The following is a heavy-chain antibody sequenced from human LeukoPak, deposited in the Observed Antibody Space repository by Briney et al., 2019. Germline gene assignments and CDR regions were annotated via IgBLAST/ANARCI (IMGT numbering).Heavy chain of an antibody. V-gene: IGHV4-59*08. Sequence: SETLSLTCSVSGGSISSSYWSWFRQPPGKGLEWIGYIYYSGSTTYNPSLKSRVTISVDTSKTQFSLKLTSVTAADTAVYYCATYRSTSGYVDSWGQGTLVTVSS. D-gene: IGHD3-22*01. CDR3: ATYRSTSGYVDS. J-gene: IGHJ4*02. CDR1: GGSISSSY. CDR2: IYYSGST.